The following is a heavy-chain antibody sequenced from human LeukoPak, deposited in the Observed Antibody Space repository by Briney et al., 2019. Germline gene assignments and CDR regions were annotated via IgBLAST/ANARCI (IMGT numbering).Heavy chain of an antibody. CDR3: ARDRGRDGYTDFDY. D-gene: IGHD5-24*01. CDR2: ISSSGSTI. V-gene: IGHV3-48*04. J-gene: IGHJ4*02. Sequence: GRSLRLSCAASGFTFSSYGMHWIRQAPGKGLEWVSYISSSGSTIYYADSVKGRFTISRDNAKNSLYLQMNSLRAEDTAVYYCARDRGRDGYTDFDYWGQGTLVTVSS. CDR1: GFTFSSYG.